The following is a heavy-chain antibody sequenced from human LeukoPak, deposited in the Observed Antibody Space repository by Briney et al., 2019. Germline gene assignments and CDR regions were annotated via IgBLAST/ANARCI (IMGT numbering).Heavy chain of an antibody. V-gene: IGHV4-38-2*02. CDR1: GNSITSGYY. D-gene: IGHD6-19*01. CDR2: IHHSGIT. CDR3: ARDRGIAVAGGPFDY. J-gene: IGHJ4*02. Sequence: PSETLFLTCTVSGNSITSGYYWGWIRQPPGKGLQWIGSIHHSGITYNNPSLESRVTMTVDTSKNQISLKLSSVTAPDSAVYYCARDRGIAVAGGPFDYWGQGTLVTVSS.